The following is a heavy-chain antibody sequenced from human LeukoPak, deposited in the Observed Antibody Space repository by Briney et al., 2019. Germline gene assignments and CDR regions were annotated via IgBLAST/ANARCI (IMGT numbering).Heavy chain of an antibody. CDR1: GFTFSTFW. D-gene: IGHD6-13*01. V-gene: IGHV3-74*01. J-gene: IGHJ4*02. Sequence: QPGCFLRLSCAASGFTFSTFWMHWVRQAPGKGPVWVSRINSDGSRTTYADSVKGRFTISRDNAKNTLYLQMSSLRAEDTAVYYCATSPLDSRYYFDYWGQGTLVTVSS. CDR3: ATSPLDSRYYFDY. CDR2: INSDGSRT.